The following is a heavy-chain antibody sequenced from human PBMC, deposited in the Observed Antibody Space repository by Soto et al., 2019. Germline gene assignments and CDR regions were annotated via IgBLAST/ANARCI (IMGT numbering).Heavy chain of an antibody. CDR1: GFTFSSYG. Sequence: PGGSLRLSCAASGFTFSSYGMHWVRQAPGKGLEWVAVISYDGSNKYYADSVKGRFTISRDNSKNTLYLQMNSLRAEDTAVYYCAKDQSPRNLPYYYYYGMDVWGQGTTFTVSS. CDR2: ISYDGSNK. J-gene: IGHJ6*02. V-gene: IGHV3-30*18. CDR3: AKDQSPRNLPYYYYYGMDV.